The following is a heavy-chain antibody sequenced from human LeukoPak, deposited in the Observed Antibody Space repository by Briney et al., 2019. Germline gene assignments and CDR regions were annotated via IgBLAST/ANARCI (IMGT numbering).Heavy chain of an antibody. CDR1: GGSFSDYY. J-gene: IGHJ5*02. V-gene: IGHV4-59*01. CDR3: ARVGNILTGLGWFDP. Sequence: SETLSLTCAVYGGSFSDYYWSWIRQPPGKGLEWIGYIYYSGSTNYNPSLKSRVTISVDTSKNQFSLKLSSVTAADTAVYYCARVGNILTGLGWFDPWGQGTLVTVSS. CDR2: IYYSGST. D-gene: IGHD3-9*01.